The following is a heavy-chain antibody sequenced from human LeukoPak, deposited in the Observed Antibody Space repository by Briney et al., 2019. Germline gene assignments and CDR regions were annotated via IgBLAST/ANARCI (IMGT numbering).Heavy chain of an antibody. V-gene: IGHV3-66*02. CDR3: ARDVSSGYFADWFDP. CDR2: IYSGGST. D-gene: IGHD3-22*01. J-gene: IGHJ5*02. Sequence: GGSLRLSCVASGFTVSSNYMSWVRQAPGKGLEWVSVIYSGGSTDYADSVKGRFTISRDNSKNTLYLQMNSLRAEDTAVYYCARDVSSGYFADWFDPWGQGTLVTVSS. CDR1: GFTVSSNY.